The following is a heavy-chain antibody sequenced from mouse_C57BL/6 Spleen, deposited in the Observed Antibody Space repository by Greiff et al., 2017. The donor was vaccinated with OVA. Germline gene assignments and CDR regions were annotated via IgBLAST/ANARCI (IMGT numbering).Heavy chain of an antibody. D-gene: IGHD1-1*01. V-gene: IGHV1-52*01. Sequence: QVQLQQPGAELVRPGSSVKLSCKASGYTFTSYWMHWVKQRPIQGLEWIGNIDPSDSETHYNQKFKDKATLTVDKSSSTAYMQLSSLTSEDSAVYYGERQRYYGRRMGAWFGYWGQGTLVTVAA. CDR3: ERQRYYGRRMGAWFGY. CDR1: GYTFTSYW. J-gene: IGHJ3*01. CDR2: IDPSDSET.